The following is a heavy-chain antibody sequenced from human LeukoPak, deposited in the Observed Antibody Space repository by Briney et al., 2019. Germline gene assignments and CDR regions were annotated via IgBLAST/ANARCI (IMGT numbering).Heavy chain of an antibody. J-gene: IGHJ5*02. CDR2: IYYSGST. D-gene: IGHD2-2*01. CDR1: GGSISSSSYY. CDR3: ARSVGYCSSTSCPRWFDP. Sequence: SETLSLTCTVSGGSISSSSYYWGWIRQPPGKGLEWIGSIYYSGSTYYNPSLKSRVTISVDTSKNQFSLKLSSVTAADTAVYYCARSVGYCSSTSCPRWFDPWGQGTLVTVSS. V-gene: IGHV4-39*01.